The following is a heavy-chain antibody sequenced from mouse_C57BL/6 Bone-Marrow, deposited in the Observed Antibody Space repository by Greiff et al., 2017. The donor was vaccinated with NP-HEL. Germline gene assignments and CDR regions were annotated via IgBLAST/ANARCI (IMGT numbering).Heavy chain of an antibody. CDR1: GYAFTSYW. D-gene: IGHD4-1*01. J-gene: IGHJ2*01. Sequence: VQLQQPGAELVKPGAEGKGAGRASGYAFTSYWMHWVKQRPGQGLEWIGRIHPSDSDTNYNQKFKGKATLTVDKSSSTAYMQLSSLTSEDSAVYYCAILGRGDWGQGTTLTVSS. CDR3: AILGRGD. CDR2: IHPSDSDT. V-gene: IGHV1-74*01.